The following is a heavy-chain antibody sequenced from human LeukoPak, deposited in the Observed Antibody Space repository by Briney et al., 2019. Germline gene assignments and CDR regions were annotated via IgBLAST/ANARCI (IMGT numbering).Heavy chain of an antibody. CDR1: GWRFSNYW. CDR2: LYPGDCES. CDR3: ARRADAYKKFDY. J-gene: IGHJ4*02. D-gene: IGHD5-24*01. V-gene: IGHV5-51*01. Sequence: GGPVESSLQASGWRFSNYWIGWGRPMPGTSVWGMGVLYPGDCESRYSTAFQGKVTFSADKSTTTAYLQWSSLKASDTAIYYCARRADAYKKFDYWGQGTLVTVSS.